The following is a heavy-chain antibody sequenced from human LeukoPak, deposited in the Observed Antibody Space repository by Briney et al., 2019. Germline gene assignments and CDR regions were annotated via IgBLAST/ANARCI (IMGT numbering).Heavy chain of an antibody. D-gene: IGHD1-14*01. CDR2: IYYSGST. V-gene: IGHV4-59*12. Sequence: SETLSLTCTVSGGSISSYYWSWIRQPPGKGLEWIGYIYYSGSTNYNPSLKSRVTISVDTSKNQFSLKLSSVTAADTAVYYCARRADGTDYWGQGTLVTVSS. J-gene: IGHJ4*02. CDR3: ARRADGTDY. CDR1: GGSISSYY.